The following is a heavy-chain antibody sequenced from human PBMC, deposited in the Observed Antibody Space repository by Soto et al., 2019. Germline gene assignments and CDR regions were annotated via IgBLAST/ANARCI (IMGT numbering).Heavy chain of an antibody. CDR3: ARVEKYDFWSGTFDY. Sequence: SVKVSCKASGGTFSSYAISWVRQAPGQGLEWMGGIIPIFGTANYAQKFQGRVTITADESTSTAYMELSSLRSEDTAVYYCARVEKYDFWSGTFDYWGQGTLVTVSS. V-gene: IGHV1-69*13. CDR1: GGTFSSYA. J-gene: IGHJ4*02. CDR2: IIPIFGTA. D-gene: IGHD3-3*01.